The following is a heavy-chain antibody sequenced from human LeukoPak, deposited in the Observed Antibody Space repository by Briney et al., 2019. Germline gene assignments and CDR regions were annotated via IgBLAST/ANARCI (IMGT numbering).Heavy chain of an antibody. D-gene: IGHD5-24*01. J-gene: IGHJ3*02. CDR1: GGSISSRNYY. V-gene: IGHV4-39*01. Sequence: PSETLSLTCSVSGGSISSRNYYWGWIRQPPGKGLEWIGSRYTSGNTYYNPSLKSRVTISVDTSKNQFSLKVISVTAADSAVYFCTRHLRDDSNYRELGTFDIWGQGTMVTVSS. CDR3: TRHLRDDSNYRELGTFDI. CDR2: RYTSGNT.